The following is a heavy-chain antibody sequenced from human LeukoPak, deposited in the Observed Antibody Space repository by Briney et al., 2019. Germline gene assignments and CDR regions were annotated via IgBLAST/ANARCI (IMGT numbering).Heavy chain of an antibody. CDR1: GASISSYY. J-gene: IGHJ4*02. D-gene: IGHD4-17*01. Sequence: SETLSLTCTVSGASISSYYWSWIRQPPGKGLEWIGYIYYSGSTNYNPSLKSRVTISVDTSKNQFSLKLSSVTAADTAVYYCARESYGASHFDYWGQGTLVTVSS. CDR2: IYYSGST. V-gene: IGHV4-59*01. CDR3: ARESYGASHFDY.